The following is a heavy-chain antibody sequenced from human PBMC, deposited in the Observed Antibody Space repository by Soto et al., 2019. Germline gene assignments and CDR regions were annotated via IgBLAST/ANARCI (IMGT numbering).Heavy chain of an antibody. CDR2: ISADNGNT. CDR3: ARDRGSYALDY. CDR1: GYTFTSYG. Sequence: QVQLVQSGAEVKKPGASVKVSCKASGYTFTSYGISWVRQAPGQGLEWMGWISADNGNTNYAQKLQGRVTMTTDTSTSTAYRELRSLRSDDTAVYYRARDRGSYALDYWGQGTLVTVSS. J-gene: IGHJ4*02. V-gene: IGHV1-18*01. D-gene: IGHD1-26*01.